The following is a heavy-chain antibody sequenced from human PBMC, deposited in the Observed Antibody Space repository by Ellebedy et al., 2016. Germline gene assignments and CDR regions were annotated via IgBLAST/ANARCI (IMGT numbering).Heavy chain of an antibody. Sequence: SETLSLTCTVSGGSVRSGSYYWSWIRQAPGKGLEWLGYVSNTGSTNYNPSLKSRVTISVDTSKNQFSLKLNSISAADTGVYYCARGLTGYLNWFDPWGQGTLVTVSS. CDR3: ARGLTGYLNWFDP. V-gene: IGHV4-61*01. D-gene: IGHD3-9*01. CDR2: VSNTGST. J-gene: IGHJ5*02. CDR1: GGSVRSGSYY.